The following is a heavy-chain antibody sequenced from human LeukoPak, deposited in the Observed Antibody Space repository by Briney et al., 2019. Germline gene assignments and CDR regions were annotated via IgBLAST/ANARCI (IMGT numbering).Heavy chain of an antibody. D-gene: IGHD2-2*01. CDR1: GGTFSSYA. CDR2: IIPIFGTA. J-gene: IGHJ4*02. V-gene: IGHV1-69*01. CDR3: VVVPAEGPYYFDY. Sequence: ASVRVSCKASGGTFSSYAISWVRQAPGQWLEWMGGIIPIFGTANYAQKFQGRDTITADESTSTAYMELSSLRSEDTAVYYCVVVPAEGPYYFDYWGQGTLVTVSS.